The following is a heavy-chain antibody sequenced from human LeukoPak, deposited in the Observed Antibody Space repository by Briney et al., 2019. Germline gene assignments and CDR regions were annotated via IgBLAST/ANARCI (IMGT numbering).Heavy chain of an antibody. Sequence: SVKVSYKASGGTFSSYAISWVRQAPGQGLEWMEIINPSGGSTSYAQKFQGRVTMTRDTSTSTVYMELSSLRSEDTAVYYCERDAASSGWYVNYWGQGTLVTVSS. D-gene: IGHD6-19*01. CDR3: ERDAASSGWYVNY. J-gene: IGHJ4*02. CDR1: GGTFSSYA. CDR2: INPSGGST. V-gene: IGHV1-46*01.